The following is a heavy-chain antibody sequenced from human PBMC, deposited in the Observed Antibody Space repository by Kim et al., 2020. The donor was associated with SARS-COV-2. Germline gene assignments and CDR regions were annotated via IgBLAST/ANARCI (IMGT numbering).Heavy chain of an antibody. CDR3: ARELYYYDSSGYYDGMDV. Sequence: GGSLRLSCAASGFTFSSYWMSWVRQAPGKGLEWVANIKQDGSEKYYVDSVKGRFTISRDNAKNSLYLQMNSLRAEDTAVYYCARELYYYDSSGYYDGMDVWGQGTTVTVSS. CDR1: GFTFSSYW. V-gene: IGHV3-7*01. J-gene: IGHJ6*02. D-gene: IGHD3-22*01. CDR2: IKQDGSEK.